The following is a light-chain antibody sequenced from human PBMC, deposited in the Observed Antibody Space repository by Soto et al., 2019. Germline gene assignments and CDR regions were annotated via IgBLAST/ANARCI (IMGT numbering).Light chain of an antibody. V-gene: IGKV3-15*01. J-gene: IGKJ2*01. Sequence: EIVMTQSPATLSVSPGERATLSCRASQSITSELAWYQQKPGQPPRLLIYGASTRATGVPARFSGSGSGSEFNLTISGLQSEDFAVYYCQQGHNWPLTFGQGTRLEI. CDR1: QSITSE. CDR3: QQGHNWPLT. CDR2: GAS.